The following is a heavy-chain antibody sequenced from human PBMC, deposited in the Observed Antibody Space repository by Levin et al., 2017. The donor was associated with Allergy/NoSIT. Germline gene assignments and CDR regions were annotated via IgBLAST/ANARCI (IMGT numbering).Heavy chain of an antibody. CDR2: FDPEDGET. D-gene: IGHD2-15*01. CDR1: GYTLTELS. V-gene: IGHV1-24*01. Sequence: ASVKVSCKVSGYTLTELSMHWVRQAPGKGLEWMGGFDPEDGETIYAQKFQGRVTMTEDTSTDTAYMELSSLRSEDTAVYYCATDARAVVNWACDIWGQGTMVTVSS. J-gene: IGHJ3*02. CDR3: ATDARAVVNWACDI.